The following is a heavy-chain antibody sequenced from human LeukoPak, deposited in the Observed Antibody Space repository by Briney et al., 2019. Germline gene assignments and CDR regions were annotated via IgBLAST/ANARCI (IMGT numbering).Heavy chain of an antibody. CDR2: ISGSGGST. CDR1: GCTFSSYA. Sequence: GGSLRLSCAASGCTFSSYAISWGRQAPGKGLEWVSAISGSGGSTYYADSVKGRFTTSRDNSKNTQYLQMNSLRAEDRAVYYCAKRSYDSSGEYDYWGQRTLVTVSS. D-gene: IGHD3-22*01. CDR3: AKRSYDSSGEYDY. J-gene: IGHJ4*02. V-gene: IGHV3-23*01.